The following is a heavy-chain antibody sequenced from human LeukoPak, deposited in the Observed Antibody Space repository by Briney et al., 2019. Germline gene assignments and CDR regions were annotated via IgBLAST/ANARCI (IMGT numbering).Heavy chain of an antibody. CDR1: GFTFGDYA. J-gene: IGHJ4*02. CDR3: AKERRQTGNFEY. Sequence: GGSLRLSCAASGFTFGDYAMHWVRQAPGKGLEWVSGISWNSGSIGYADSVKRRFTISRDNARNSLYLQMNSLRAEDTALYYCAKERRQTGNFEYWGQGTLVTVSS. D-gene: IGHD1-1*01. V-gene: IGHV3-9*01. CDR2: ISWNSGSI.